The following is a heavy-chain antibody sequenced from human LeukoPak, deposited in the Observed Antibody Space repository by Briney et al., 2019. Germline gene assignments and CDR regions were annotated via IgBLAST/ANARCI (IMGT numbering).Heavy chain of an antibody. CDR3: ARLSPSGGTTGIIDF. D-gene: IGHD1-1*01. J-gene: IGHJ4*02. CDR1: GGSISDYY. CDR2: IYYTGST. V-gene: IGHV4-59*08. Sequence: PSETLSLTCTVSGGSISDYYWNWIRQPAGKGLEWIGYIYYTGSTNYNPSLKSRVTISVDTSKNQFSLKLSSVTAADTAVYYCARLSPSGGTTGIIDFWGQGTLVTVSS.